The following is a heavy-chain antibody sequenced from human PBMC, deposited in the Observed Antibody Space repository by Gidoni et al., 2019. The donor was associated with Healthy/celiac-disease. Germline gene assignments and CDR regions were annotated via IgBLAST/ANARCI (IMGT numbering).Heavy chain of an antibody. V-gene: IGHV3-11*01. CDR1: GFTFSDYY. Sequence: QVQLVESGGGLVKPGGSLRPSCAASGFTFSDYYMSWIRQAPGKGLDGGSYISSDGSTIYYADSVKGRFTISRDKAKNSLYLQMNSLRAEDTAVYYCARVSYYGSGSYYNAYYYYGMDVWGQGTTVTVSS. CDR2: ISSDGSTI. J-gene: IGHJ6*02. CDR3: ARVSYYGSGSYYNAYYYYGMDV. D-gene: IGHD3-10*01.